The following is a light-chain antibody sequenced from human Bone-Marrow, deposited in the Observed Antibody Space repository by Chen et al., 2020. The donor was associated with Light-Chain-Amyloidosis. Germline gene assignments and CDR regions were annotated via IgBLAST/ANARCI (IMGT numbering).Light chain of an antibody. CDR1: KLGDKY. Sequence: SYDMTQPPSVSVSPGQTASITCSGDKLGDKYVNWYQQRPGQSPVMVIYEDRKRPSGIPERIAGSNSGNTATLIIRGTQAMDEADYDCQAWDRINALFGGGTKLTVL. J-gene: IGLJ2*01. CDR3: QAWDRINAL. V-gene: IGLV3-1*01. CDR2: EDR.